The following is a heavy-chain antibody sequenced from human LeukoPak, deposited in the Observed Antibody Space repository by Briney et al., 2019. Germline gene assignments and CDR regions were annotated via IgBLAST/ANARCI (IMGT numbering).Heavy chain of an antibody. V-gene: IGHV3-74*01. CDR3: ARMEVA. CDR2: ISSDGITT. Sequence: GGSLRLSCAASGFTFSSSWMHWVRQVPGKGLVWVSRISSDGITTNYADSVKGRFTIPRDNAKNTVYLQMNSLRAEDTAVYYCARMEVAWGQGTIVTVSS. J-gene: IGHJ3*01. D-gene: IGHD3-3*01. CDR1: GFTFSSSW.